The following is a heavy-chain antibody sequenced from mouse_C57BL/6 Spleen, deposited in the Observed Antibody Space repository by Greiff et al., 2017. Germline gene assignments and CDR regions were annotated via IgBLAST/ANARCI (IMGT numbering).Heavy chain of an antibody. CDR3: ANGKISINPYWYFDV. CDR2: IHPNSGST. Sequence: QVQLKQPGAELVKPGASVKLSCKASGYTFTSYWMHWVKQRPGQGLEWIGMIHPNSGSTNYNEKFKSKATLTVDKSSSTAYMQLSSLTSEDSAVYYCANGKISINPYWYFDVWGTGTTVTVSS. CDR1: GYTFTSYW. V-gene: IGHV1-64*01. D-gene: IGHD1-2*01. J-gene: IGHJ1*03.